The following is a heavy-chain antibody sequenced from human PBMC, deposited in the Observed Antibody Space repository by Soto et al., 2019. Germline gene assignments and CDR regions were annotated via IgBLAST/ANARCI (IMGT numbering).Heavy chain of an antibody. J-gene: IGHJ4*02. CDR2: INHSGST. D-gene: IGHD5-18*01. CDR3: AGASGYRTYNFDY. V-gene: IGHV4-34*01. CDR1: SGSFSGYY. Sequence: ETLSLTRAVYSGSFSGYYWSWIRQPPGKGLEWNGEINHSGSTNYNTTLKSRVTIPVDTSKNQFSLKLSSVTAADTAVYYCAGASGYRTYNFDYWGQGTLVTVSS.